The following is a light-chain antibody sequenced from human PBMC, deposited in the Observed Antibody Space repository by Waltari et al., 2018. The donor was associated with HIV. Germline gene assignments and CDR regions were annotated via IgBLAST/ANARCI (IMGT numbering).Light chain of an antibody. CDR2: DVT. J-gene: IGLJ3*02. CDR1: SDDVGYYNY. V-gene: IGLV2-14*03. Sequence: QSALTQPASVSGSPGQSIVISCPGTSDDVGYYNYVSWYQQHPGKVPKLVIYDVTSRPSGVSNRFSGSKSGNTASLTSSGLRADDEADYYCSSYVGSSTSWLFGGGTKLTV. CDR3: SSYVGSSTSWL.